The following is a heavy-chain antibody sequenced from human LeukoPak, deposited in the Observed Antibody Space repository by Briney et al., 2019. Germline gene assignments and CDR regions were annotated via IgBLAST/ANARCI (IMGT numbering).Heavy chain of an antibody. CDR3: ARGGDDGSGSFTDLDY. CDR2: INHSGST. D-gene: IGHD3-10*01. CDR1: GGSFSGYY. V-gene: IGHV4-34*01. J-gene: IGHJ4*02. Sequence: SETLSLTCAVYGGSFSGYYWSWIRQPPEKGLEWIGEINHSGSTNYNPSLGGRVTMSVDTSKNQFSRKLSSVTAADTAVYYCARGGDDGSGSFTDLDYWGQGTLVTVSS.